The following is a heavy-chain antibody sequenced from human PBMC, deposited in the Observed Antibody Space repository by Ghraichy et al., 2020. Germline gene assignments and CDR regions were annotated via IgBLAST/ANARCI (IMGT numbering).Heavy chain of an antibody. V-gene: IGHV4-4*02. CDR1: GDSINSNNW. CDR3: ARASDYYYYYGMDV. D-gene: IGHD6-19*01. CDR2: IYHSGST. J-gene: IGHJ6*02. Sequence: SETLSLTCDVSGDSINSNNWWSWVRQSPGKGLEWIGEIYHSGSTNYKPSLKSRVTISIDKSKNQFSLKLSSVTAADTAVYYWARASDYYYYYGMDVWGQGTTVIVAS.